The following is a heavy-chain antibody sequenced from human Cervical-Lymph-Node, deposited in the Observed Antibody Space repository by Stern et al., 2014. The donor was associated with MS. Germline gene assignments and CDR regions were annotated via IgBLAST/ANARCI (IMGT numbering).Heavy chain of an antibody. CDR1: GYAFTDSF. V-gene: IGHV1-2*06. J-gene: IGHJ4*01. Sequence: QLVQSGAEVKKPGASVTVSCRPSGYAFTDSFIHWVRQAPGQGLEWLGRIKPKTGTTNSPQKFQGRITMTRDTSISTAYMELKRLTYDDTAVYYCAREGRFFDWLSHWGQGAQVTVSS. CDR2: IKPKTGTT. CDR3: AREGRFFDWLSH. D-gene: IGHD3-9*01.